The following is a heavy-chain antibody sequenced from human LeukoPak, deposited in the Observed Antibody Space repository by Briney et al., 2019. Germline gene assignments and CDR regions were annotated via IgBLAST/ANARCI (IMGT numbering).Heavy chain of an antibody. Sequence: SETLSLTCTVSGGSISSSSYYWGWIRQPPGKGPEWIGSIYYSGSTYYNPSLKSRVTISVDTSKNQFSLKLSSVTAADTAVYYCARLAVTTALIYWGQGTLVTVSS. CDR3: ARLAVTTALIY. CDR1: GGSISSSSYY. CDR2: IYYSGST. V-gene: IGHV4-39*01. J-gene: IGHJ4*02. D-gene: IGHD4-11*01.